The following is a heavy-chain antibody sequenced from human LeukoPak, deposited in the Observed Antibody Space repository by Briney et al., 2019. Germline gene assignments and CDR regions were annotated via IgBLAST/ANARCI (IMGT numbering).Heavy chain of an antibody. V-gene: IGHV3-30*18. CDR3: AKGLDAFDI. J-gene: IGHJ3*02. CDR2: ISYDGSNK. CDR1: GFTFSSYG. Sequence: GGSLRLSCAASGFTFSSYGMHWVRQAPGKGLEWVAVISYDGSNKYYADSVKGRFTISRDNSKNTLYLQMNSLRAEDTAVYYCAKGLDAFDIWAKGQWSPSLQ.